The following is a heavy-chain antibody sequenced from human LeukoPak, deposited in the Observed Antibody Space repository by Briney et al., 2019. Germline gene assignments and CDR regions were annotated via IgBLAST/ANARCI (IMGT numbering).Heavy chain of an antibody. CDR1: GYTLTELS. J-gene: IGHJ4*02. CDR2: ISAYNGNT. Sequence: ASVKVSCKVSGYTLTELSMHWVRQAPGQGLEWMGWISAYNGNTNYAQKLQGRVTMTTDTSTSTAYMELRSLRSDDTAVYYCARGEPAGEFDYWGQGTLVTVSS. V-gene: IGHV1-18*01. CDR3: ARGEPAGEFDY. D-gene: IGHD2-2*01.